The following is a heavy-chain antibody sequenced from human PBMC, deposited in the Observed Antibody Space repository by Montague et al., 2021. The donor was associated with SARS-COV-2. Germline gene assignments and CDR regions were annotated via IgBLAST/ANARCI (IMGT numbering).Heavy chain of an antibody. CDR3: ARCGRQQLVLLSGMYF. V-gene: IGHV4-39*07. J-gene: IGHJ6*04. CDR2: IYYSGST. D-gene: IGHD6-13*01. Sequence: IYYSGSTYYNPSLKSRVTISVDTSTNQFSLKLSSVTAANTAVYYCARCGRQQLVLLSGMYFWGKGTAVTVDS.